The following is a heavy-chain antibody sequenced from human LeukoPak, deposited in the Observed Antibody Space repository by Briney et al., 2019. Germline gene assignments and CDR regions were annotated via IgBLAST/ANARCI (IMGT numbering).Heavy chain of an antibody. Sequence: SETLSLTCTVSGGSITNYYWSWIRQPPGKELEWIGYIYYSGNTNYNPSLGSRVTISVDTSKNHLSLRLTSVTAADTAVYYCVRGADLGVASDATNLGWFDPWGQGTLVTVSS. D-gene: IGHD6-25*01. V-gene: IGHV4-59*08. CDR1: GGSITNYY. J-gene: IGHJ5*02. CDR3: VRGADLGVASDATNLGWFDP. CDR2: IYYSGNT.